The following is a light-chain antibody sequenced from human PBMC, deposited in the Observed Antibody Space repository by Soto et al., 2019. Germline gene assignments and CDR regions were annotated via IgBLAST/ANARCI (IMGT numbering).Light chain of an antibody. J-gene: IGKJ2*01. CDR3: QRYRNPRPNS. V-gene: IGKV3-20*01. Sequence: EIVLTQSPGTLSLSPGERATLSCRASQSVSSSYLAWDQQKPGQAPRVLIHGAASRDGGIPDRRSGSGSGSYFTLTSSRLEPADFADCISQRYRNPRPNSFGQATKVEIK. CDR1: QSVSSSY. CDR2: GAA.